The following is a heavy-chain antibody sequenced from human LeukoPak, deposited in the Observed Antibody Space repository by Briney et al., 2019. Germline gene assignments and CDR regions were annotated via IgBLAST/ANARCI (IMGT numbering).Heavy chain of an antibody. D-gene: IGHD3-3*01. J-gene: IGHJ4*02. V-gene: IGHV4-59*01. CDR3: ARDVEWTRDYFDY. CDR1: VGSISTYY. CDR2: IYYSGYT. Sequence: PSESLSLTCTVSVGSISTYYWSSVRQPPGKGLEWVGYIYYSGYTNYNPSLKSRVTISVDTSKNQFSLKLSSLTAADTAVYYCARDVEWTRDYFDYWGQGTLVTVSS.